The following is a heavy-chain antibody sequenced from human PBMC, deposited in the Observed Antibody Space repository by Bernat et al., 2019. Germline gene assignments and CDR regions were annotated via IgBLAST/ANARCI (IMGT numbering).Heavy chain of an antibody. J-gene: IGHJ3*02. CDR2: IWYDGSNK. D-gene: IGHD6-6*01. CDR1: GFTFSSYG. V-gene: IGHV3-33*01. CDR3: AGRSVAARGAFDI. Sequence: QVQLVESGGGVVQPGRSLRLSCAASGFTFSSYGMHWVRQAPGKGLEWVAVIWYDGSNKYYADSVKGRFTISRDNSKNTLYLQMNSLRAEDTAVYYCAGRSVAARGAFDIWGQGTMVTVSS.